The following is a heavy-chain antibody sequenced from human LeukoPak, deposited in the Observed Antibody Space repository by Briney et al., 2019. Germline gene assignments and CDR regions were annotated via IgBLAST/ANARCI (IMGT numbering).Heavy chain of an antibody. CDR1: GFTFSSYW. Sequence: PGGSLRLSCAASGFTFSSYWMSWVRRAPGKGLEWVANIKQDGSEKYYVDSVKGRFTISRDNAKNSLYLQMNSLRAEDTAVYYCARDASSSWYRNYYYMDVWGKGTTVTVSS. CDR2: IKQDGSEK. D-gene: IGHD6-13*01. V-gene: IGHV3-7*01. CDR3: ARDASSSWYRNYYYMDV. J-gene: IGHJ6*03.